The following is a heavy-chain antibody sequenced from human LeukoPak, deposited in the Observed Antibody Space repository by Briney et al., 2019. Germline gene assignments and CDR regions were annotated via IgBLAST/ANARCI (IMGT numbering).Heavy chain of an antibody. Sequence: GASVKVSCKVSGYTLTELSMHWVRQAPGKGLEWMGGFDPEDGETIYAQKFQGRVTMTEDTSTDTAYMELSSLRSEDTAVYYCATGGIAAAANDAFDIWGQGTMVTVSS. CDR3: ATGGIAAAANDAFDI. D-gene: IGHD6-13*01. CDR2: FDPEDGET. V-gene: IGHV1-24*01. CDR1: GYTLTELS. J-gene: IGHJ3*02.